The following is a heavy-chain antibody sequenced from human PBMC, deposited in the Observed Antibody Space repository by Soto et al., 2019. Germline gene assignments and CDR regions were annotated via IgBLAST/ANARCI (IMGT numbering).Heavy chain of an antibody. D-gene: IGHD2-15*01. V-gene: IGHV4-30-4*02. Sequence: SETLSLTCTVSGGSISSGDYYWSWIRQPPGKGLEWIGYISYSGNTYYNPSLTSRVTISLDTSKNQFSLKLSSVTAADTAVYYCATYCSGGSCSGGDAFDIWGKGTMVTVSS. J-gene: IGHJ3*02. CDR2: ISYSGNT. CDR1: GGSISSGDYY. CDR3: ATYCSGGSCSGGDAFDI.